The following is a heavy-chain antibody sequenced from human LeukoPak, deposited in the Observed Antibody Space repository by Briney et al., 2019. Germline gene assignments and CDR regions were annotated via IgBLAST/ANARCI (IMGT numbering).Heavy chain of an antibody. D-gene: IGHD2-2*01. CDR2: IIPIFGTA. Sequence: ASVTVSCTASGGTFSSYAISWVRQAPGQGLEWMGGIIPIFGTANYAQKFQGRVTITADESTSTAYMELSSLRSEDTAVYYCASYTSYCSSTSCAIDYWGQGTLVTVSS. CDR3: ASYTSYCSSTSCAIDY. V-gene: IGHV1-69*13. J-gene: IGHJ4*02. CDR1: GGTFSSYA.